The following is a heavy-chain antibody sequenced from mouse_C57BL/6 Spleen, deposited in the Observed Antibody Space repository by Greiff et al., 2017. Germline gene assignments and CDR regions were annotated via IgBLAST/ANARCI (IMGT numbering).Heavy chain of an antibody. Sequence: EVHLVESGGGLVKPGGSLKLSCAASGFTFSSYAMSWVRQTPEKRLEWVATISDGGSYTYYPDNVKGRFTISRDNAKNNLYLQMSHLKSEDTAMYYCAREITTRYYFDYGGQGTTLTVSS. CDR3: AREITTRYYFDY. D-gene: IGHD2-4*01. V-gene: IGHV5-4*01. CDR2: ISDGGSYT. CDR1: GFTFSSYA. J-gene: IGHJ2*01.